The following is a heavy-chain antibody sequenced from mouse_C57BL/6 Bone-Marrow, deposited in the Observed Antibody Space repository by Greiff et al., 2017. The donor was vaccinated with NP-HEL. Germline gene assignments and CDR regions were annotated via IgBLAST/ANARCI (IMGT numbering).Heavy chain of an antibody. Sequence: QVQLKEPGAELVMPGASVKLSCKASGYTFTSYWRHWGKQRPGQGLEGIGEIDPSDIYTNYNQKFKGKSTLTVDKSSSTAYMQLSSLTSEDSAVYYCARWGDFDYWGQGTTLTVSS. J-gene: IGHJ2*01. V-gene: IGHV1-69*01. CDR1: GYTFTSYW. CDR2: IDPSDIYT. CDR3: ARWGDFDY.